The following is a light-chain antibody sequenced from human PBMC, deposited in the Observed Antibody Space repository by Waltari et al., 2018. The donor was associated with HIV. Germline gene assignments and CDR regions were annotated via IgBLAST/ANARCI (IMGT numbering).Light chain of an antibody. V-gene: IGLV7-43*01. J-gene: IGLJ3*02. CDR2: SAN. CDR3: LLYYGGRQPTWV. CDR1: TGAVTSSSY. Sequence: VVTQEPSLTVSPGGPVTLTCPSSTGAVTSSSYASWFQQRPGQAPRPLIYSANKRHSWTPDHFSGSFLGAKAALTLFGAQPEDEADYFCLLYYGGRQPTWVFGGGTKLTV.